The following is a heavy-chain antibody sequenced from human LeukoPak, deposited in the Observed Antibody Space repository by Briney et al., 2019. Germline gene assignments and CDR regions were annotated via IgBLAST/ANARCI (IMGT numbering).Heavy chain of an antibody. J-gene: IGHJ4*02. Sequence: GGSLRLSCTASGFTFRTYAMNWVRQAPGKGLEWLSGISGSGNGTYYADSVKGRFTISRDNSKNMVYLQMNSLTVEDAATYYYAKRTMSAFDSWGQGTLLIVSS. CDR3: AKRTMSAFDS. V-gene: IGHV3-23*01. CDR2: ISGSGNGT. D-gene: IGHD5-24*01. CDR1: GFTFRTYA.